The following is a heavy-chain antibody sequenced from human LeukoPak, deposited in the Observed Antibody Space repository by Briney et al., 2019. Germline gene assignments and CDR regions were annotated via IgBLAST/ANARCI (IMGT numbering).Heavy chain of an antibody. V-gene: IGHV3-7*03. J-gene: IGHJ4*02. Sequence: GGSLRLSCAASGFTFSNYWMTWVRQAPGKGLEWVASIKQDGSEKYYVDSVKGRFTFSRDNAKNSLYLQMDSLRAKDTAVYYCARDKSAGADTGSSFYYWGQGALVTVSS. D-gene: IGHD3-10*01. CDR1: GFTFSNYW. CDR2: IKQDGSEK. CDR3: ARDKSAGADTGSSFYY.